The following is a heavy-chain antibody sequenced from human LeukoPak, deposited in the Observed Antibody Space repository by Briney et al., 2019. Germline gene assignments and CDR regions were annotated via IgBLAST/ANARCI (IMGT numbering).Heavy chain of an antibody. V-gene: IGHV3-49*03. CDR1: GFTFGDYA. CDR2: IRSKAYGGTT. J-gene: IGHJ4*02. Sequence: GGSLRLSCTASGFTFGDYAMSWFRQAPGKGLEWVGFIRSKAYGGTTEYAASVKGRFTISRDDSKSIAYLQMNSLKTEDTAVYYCTRVDRATVTTDYDYGGQGTLVTVSS. D-gene: IGHD4-11*01. CDR3: TRVDRATVTTDYDY.